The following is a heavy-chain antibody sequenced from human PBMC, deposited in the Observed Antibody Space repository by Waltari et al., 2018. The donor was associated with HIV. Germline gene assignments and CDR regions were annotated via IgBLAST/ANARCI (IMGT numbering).Heavy chain of an antibody. V-gene: IGHV4-61*02. CDR1: GGSISGGGYY. D-gene: IGHD5-18*01. CDR3: ARGPTAMVTFDS. J-gene: IGHJ4*02. CDR2: SHASGRT. Sequence: QVQLQESGPGLVKPSQTLSLTCNVPGGSISGGGYYWSWVRQPAGKGMEWIGRSHASGRTNYNPSLRSRVTISVDASKNQFSLKLTSVTAADTAVYFCARGPTAMVTFDSWGQGTLVTVSS.